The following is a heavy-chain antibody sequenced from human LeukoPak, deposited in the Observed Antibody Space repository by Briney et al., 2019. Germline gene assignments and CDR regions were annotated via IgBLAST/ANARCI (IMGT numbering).Heavy chain of an antibody. Sequence: PSETLSLTCTVSGGSISSSSYYWGWIRQPPGKGLEWIGSIYYSGSTYYNPSLKSRVTISVDTSKNHFSLKLSSVTAADTAVYFCAKLRGYTSPIDYWGQGTLVTVSS. CDR2: IYYSGST. V-gene: IGHV4-39*02. J-gene: IGHJ4*02. CDR1: GGSISSSSYY. D-gene: IGHD5-18*01. CDR3: AKLRGYTSPIDY.